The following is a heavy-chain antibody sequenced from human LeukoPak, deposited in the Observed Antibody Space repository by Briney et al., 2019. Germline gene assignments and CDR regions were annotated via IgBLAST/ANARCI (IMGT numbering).Heavy chain of an antibody. CDR2: IKQDGSEK. J-gene: IGHJ4*02. V-gene: IGHV3-7*01. CDR1: GLTFSSHW. D-gene: IGHD2-2*01. Sequence: GGSLRLSCAASGLTFSSHWMSWVRQAPGKGLEWVANIKQDGSEKYYVDSVKGRFTISRDNAKNSLYLQMNSLRAEDTAVYYCARDVSEYCSSTSCSNPFDYWGQGTLVTVSS. CDR3: ARDVSEYCSSTSCSNPFDY.